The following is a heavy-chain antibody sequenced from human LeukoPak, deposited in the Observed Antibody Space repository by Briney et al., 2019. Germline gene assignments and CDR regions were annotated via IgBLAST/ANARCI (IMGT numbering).Heavy chain of an antibody. D-gene: IGHD1-26*01. V-gene: IGHV3-48*01. CDR2: ISSSSSTI. CDR3: ARERPPSYSGSYYAPDY. Sequence: GGSLRLSCAASGFTFSNAWMNWVRQAPGKGLEWVSYISSSSSTIYYADSVKGRFTISRDNAKNSLYLQMNSLRAEDTAVYYCARERPPSYSGSYYAPDYWGQGTLVTVSS. CDR1: GFTFSNAW. J-gene: IGHJ4*02.